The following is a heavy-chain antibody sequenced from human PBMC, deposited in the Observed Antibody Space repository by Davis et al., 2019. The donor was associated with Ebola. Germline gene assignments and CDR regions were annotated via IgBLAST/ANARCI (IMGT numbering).Heavy chain of an antibody. J-gene: IGHJ6*02. Sequence: SFQVSCNASSGTFSSNGISCVRQPPGQRLEWMGRIIPIGGIANYAPKFQGRVTITADKSTSTANMEVNSLRSEDTAVYYCARGGTWNLDYGMDVWGQGTTVTVSS. CDR3: ARGGTWNLDYGMDV. V-gene: IGHV1-69*04. D-gene: IGHD1-1*01. CDR1: SGTFSSNG. CDR2: IIPIGGIA.